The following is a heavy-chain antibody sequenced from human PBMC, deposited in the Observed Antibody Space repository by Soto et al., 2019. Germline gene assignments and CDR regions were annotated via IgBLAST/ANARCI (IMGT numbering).Heavy chain of an antibody. J-gene: IGHJ4*02. D-gene: IGHD6-25*01. Sequence: QLQLQESGPGLVKRSETLSLTCTVSRGSISSGTNYWAWIRQPPGKGLEWIANIYYSGSTFYNPSLKSRVTISLDTSKNQFSLKLRSVTAADTAVYYCARHEAGWYFDSWGQGTLVTVSS. CDR1: RGSISSGTNY. V-gene: IGHV4-39*01. CDR2: IYYSGST. CDR3: ARHEAGWYFDS.